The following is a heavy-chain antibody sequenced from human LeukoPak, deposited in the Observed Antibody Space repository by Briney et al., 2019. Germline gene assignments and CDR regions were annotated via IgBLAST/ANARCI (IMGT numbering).Heavy chain of an antibody. D-gene: IGHD3-16*02. Sequence: SGTLSLTCTVSGGSISSSSYYWGWIRQPPGKGLEWIGSIYYSGSTYYNPSLKSRVTISVDTSKNQFSLKLSSVTAADTAVYYCASLFYDYVWGSYPIDYWGQGTLVTVSS. CDR2: IYYSGST. CDR1: GGSISSSSYY. J-gene: IGHJ4*02. V-gene: IGHV4-39*01. CDR3: ASLFYDYVWGSYPIDY.